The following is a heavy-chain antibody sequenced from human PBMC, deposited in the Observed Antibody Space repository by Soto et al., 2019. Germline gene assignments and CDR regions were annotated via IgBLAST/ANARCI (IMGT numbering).Heavy chain of an antibody. D-gene: IGHD1-7*01. CDR1: GFTFNNYG. V-gene: IGHV3-33*01. J-gene: IGHJ4*02. CDR2: IWYDGSYK. CDR3: ARGNWNYGYFDY. Sequence: QVQLVESGGGVVQPGRSLRLSCAASGFTFNNYGMHWVRQAPGKGLEWVAVIWYDGSYKYNADSVKGRFTISRDTSKNTLYLPMNSLRGEDTAVYHCARGNWNYGYFDYWGQGTLVTVSS.